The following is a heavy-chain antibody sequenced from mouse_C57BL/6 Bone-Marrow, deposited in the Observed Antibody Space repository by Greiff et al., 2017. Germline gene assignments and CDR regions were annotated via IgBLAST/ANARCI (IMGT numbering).Heavy chain of an antibody. J-gene: IGHJ3*01. CDR2: IWGVGST. D-gene: IGHD1-1*01. V-gene: IGHV2-6*01. Sequence: VMLVESGPGLVAPSQSLSITCTVSGFSLTSYGVDWVRQSPGKGLEWLGVIWGVGSTNYNSALKSRLSISKDNSKSQVFLKMNSLQTDDTAMYYWASAYYYGSPFAYWGQGTLVTVSA. CDR1: GFSLTSYG. CDR3: ASAYYYGSPFAY.